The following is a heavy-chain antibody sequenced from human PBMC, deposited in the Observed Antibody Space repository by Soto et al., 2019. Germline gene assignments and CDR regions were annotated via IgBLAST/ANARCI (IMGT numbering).Heavy chain of an antibody. J-gene: IGHJ4*02. CDR2: IDPSNSQT. Sequence: GESLKISCKGSGYSFAGYWITWVRQKPGKGLEWMGRIDPSNSQTYYSPSFRGHVTISVTKSITTVFLQWSSLRASDTAMYYCARQIYDSDTGPNFQYYFDSWGQGTPVTVSS. V-gene: IGHV5-10-1*01. CDR3: ARQIYDSDTGPNFQYYFDS. CDR1: GYSFAGYW. D-gene: IGHD3-22*01.